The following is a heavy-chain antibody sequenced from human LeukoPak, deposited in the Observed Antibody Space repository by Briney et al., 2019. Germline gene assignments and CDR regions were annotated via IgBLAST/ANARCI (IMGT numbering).Heavy chain of an antibody. CDR2: IIPIFGTA. CDR3: ARSFGVVREGHYYYYYYMDV. Sequence: ASVKDSCKASGGTFSSYATSWVRQAPGQGLEWMGGIIPIFGTANYAQKFQGGVTITTDESTSTAYMELSSLRSEDTAVYYCARSFGVVREGHYYYYYYMDVWGKGTTVTVSS. D-gene: IGHD3-3*01. J-gene: IGHJ6*03. V-gene: IGHV1-69*05. CDR1: GGTFSSYA.